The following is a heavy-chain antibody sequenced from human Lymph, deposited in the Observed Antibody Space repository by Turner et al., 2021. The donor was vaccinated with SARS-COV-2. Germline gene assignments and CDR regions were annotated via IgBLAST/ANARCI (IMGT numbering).Heavy chain of an antibody. CDR3: ARGSPQVWYVHVFDY. J-gene: IGHJ4*02. Sequence: QLQLQESVPRLVKPSETLSLTCTLSAGSSSSCSYYWGWIRQPPGKGGVWIGSNYYSGGTYNNQAHTRRVTITVDTSKNKFSLKLSTVTAADTAVYYCARGSPQVWYVHVFDYWGQGTLVTVSS. CDR2: NYYSGGT. CDR1: AGSSSSCSYY. V-gene: IGHV4-39*01. D-gene: IGHD6-13*01.